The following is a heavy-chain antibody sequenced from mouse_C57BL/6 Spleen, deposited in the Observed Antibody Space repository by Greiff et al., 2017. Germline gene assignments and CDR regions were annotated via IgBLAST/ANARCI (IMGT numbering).Heavy chain of an antibody. J-gene: IGHJ2*01. V-gene: IGHV1-19*01. CDR1: GYTFTDYY. D-gene: IGHD2-3*01. Sequence: EVQLVESGPVLVKPGASVKMSCKASGYTFTDYYMNWVKPSHGKSLEWIGVINPYNGGTSYNQKFKGKATLTVDKSSSTAYMELNSLTSEDSAFCDCGRSDGYYLGYWGEGTTLSISS. CDR2: INPYNGGT. CDR3: GRSDGYYLGY.